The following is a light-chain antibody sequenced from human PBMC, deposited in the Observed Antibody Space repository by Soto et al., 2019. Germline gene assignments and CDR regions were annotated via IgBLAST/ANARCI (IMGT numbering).Light chain of an antibody. J-gene: IGLJ2*01. CDR1: SGDVGSYKY. CDR2: EVN. CDR3: SSYTITSTLEI. V-gene: IGLV2-14*01. Sequence: QSALTPPASVSGSPGQSISVSCTGSSGDVGSYKYVSWYQQHPGKAPKLIIYEVNKRPSGVSDRFSGSKSGNTASLTISGLQAEDEADYYCSSYTITSTLEIFGGGTKLTVL.